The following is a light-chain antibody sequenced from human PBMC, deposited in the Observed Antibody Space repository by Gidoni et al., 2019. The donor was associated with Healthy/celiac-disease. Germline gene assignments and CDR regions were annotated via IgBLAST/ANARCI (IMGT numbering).Light chain of an antibody. J-gene: IGLJ1*01. Sequence: SSELTQDPAVSVALGQTVRIPCQGDSLRSYYASWYQQKPGQAPVLVIYGKNNRPSGIPDRFSGSSSGNTASLTITGAQAEDEADYYGNSRDSSGNLYVFGTGTKVTVL. CDR2: GKN. V-gene: IGLV3-19*01. CDR1: SLRSYY. CDR3: NSRDSSGNLYV.